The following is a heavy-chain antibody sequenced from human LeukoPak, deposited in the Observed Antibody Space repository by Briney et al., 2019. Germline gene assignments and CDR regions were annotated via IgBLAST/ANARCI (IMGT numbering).Heavy chain of an antibody. CDR2: IYHSGST. D-gene: IGHD2-2*01. V-gene: IGHV4-38-2*02. CDR1: GYSISSGYY. J-gene: IGHJ4*02. Sequence: SETLSLTCTVSGYSISSGYYWGWIRQPPGKGLEWIGSIYHSGSTYYNPSLKSRVTISVDTSKNQSSLKLSSVTAADTAVYYCARVLPAAIPFDYWGQGTLVTVSS. CDR3: ARVLPAAIPFDY.